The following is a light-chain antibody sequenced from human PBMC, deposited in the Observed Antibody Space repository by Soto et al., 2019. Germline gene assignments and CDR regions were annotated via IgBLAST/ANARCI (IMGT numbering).Light chain of an antibody. V-gene: IGKV3D-20*01. CDR1: QRVSSSY. Sequence: EIVLTQSPATLSLSPGERATLSCGASQRVSSSYLAWYQQKPGLAPRLLLYDASSRATGIPDRLSGSGSGTDFALTISRLEPEDFAVYYCQQYGSSPYPFGQGTKLEIK. CDR3: QQYGSSPYP. J-gene: IGKJ2*01. CDR2: DAS.